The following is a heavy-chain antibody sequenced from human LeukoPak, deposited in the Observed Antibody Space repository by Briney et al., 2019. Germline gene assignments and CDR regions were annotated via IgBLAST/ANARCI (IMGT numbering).Heavy chain of an antibody. CDR3: ARGRGEYYGSGSYSWVY. J-gene: IGHJ4*02. V-gene: IGHV1-69*06. D-gene: IGHD3-10*01. CDR2: IIPIFGTA. Sequence: PWASVKVSCKASGGTFSSYAISWVRQAPGQGLEWMGGIIPIFGTANYAQKFQGRVTITADKSTSTAYMELSSLRSEDTAVYYCARGRGEYYGSGSYSWVYWGQGTLVTVSS. CDR1: GGTFSSYA.